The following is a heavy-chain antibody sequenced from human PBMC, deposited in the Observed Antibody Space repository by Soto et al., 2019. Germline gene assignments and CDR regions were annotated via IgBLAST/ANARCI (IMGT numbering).Heavy chain of an antibody. V-gene: IGHV4-34*01. CDR2: ISHSGGT. D-gene: IGHD2-15*01. CDR3: ARGVGFCSGGSCYSGVHYFDS. Sequence: SETLSLTCVVYGGSFSGYYWSWIRQPPGKGLEWIGEISHSGGTKYNPSLKSRVTISIDTSNNQFSLNLSSVTAADTAVYYCARGVGFCSGGSCYSGVHYFDSWGQGTLVTVSS. J-gene: IGHJ4*02. CDR1: GGSFSGYY.